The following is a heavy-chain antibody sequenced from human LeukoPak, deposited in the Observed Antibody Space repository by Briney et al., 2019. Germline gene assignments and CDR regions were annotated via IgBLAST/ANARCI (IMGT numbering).Heavy chain of an antibody. CDR2: IDWDDDK. CDR1: GFSLSTGGMR. Sequence: SGPALVKPTQTLTLTCTFSGFSLSTGGMRVNWIRQPPGKALEWLARIDWDDDKFYSTSLKTRLTISKDTSKNQVVLTMTNMDPVDTATYYCARISPENYSGSYPFDYWGQGTLVTVSS. CDR3: ARISPENYSGSYPFDY. V-gene: IGHV2-70*04. D-gene: IGHD1-26*01. J-gene: IGHJ4*02.